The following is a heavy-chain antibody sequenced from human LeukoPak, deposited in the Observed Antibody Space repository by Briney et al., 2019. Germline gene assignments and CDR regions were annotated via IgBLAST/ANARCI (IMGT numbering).Heavy chain of an antibody. CDR3: ARDFDRYGDFPLFDY. V-gene: IGHV3-21*01. J-gene: IGHJ4*02. CDR1: GFTYSSYS. CDR2: IISSSSGSSI. D-gene: IGHD4-17*01. Sequence: GGSLRLSCAASGFTYSSYSMMCVRRAPGKGREGVSSIISSSSGSSIYYADSVKGRFTISRDNAKNSLYLQINRVRAEDTAMYDCARDFDRYGDFPLFDYWGQGTLVTVSS.